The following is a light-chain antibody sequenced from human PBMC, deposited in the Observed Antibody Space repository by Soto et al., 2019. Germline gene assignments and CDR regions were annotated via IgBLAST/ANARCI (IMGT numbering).Light chain of an antibody. J-gene: IGLJ2*01. V-gene: IGLV2-8*01. Sequence: QSVLTQPPSASGSPGQSVTISCTGTSSDVGGYNYVSWYQQHPGKAPKLMIYEVSKRPSGVPDRFSGSKSGNTASLTVSGRQAEDEADYYCSSYAGSNNVVFGGGTQLTVL. CDR2: EVS. CDR3: SSYAGSNNVV. CDR1: SSDVGGYNY.